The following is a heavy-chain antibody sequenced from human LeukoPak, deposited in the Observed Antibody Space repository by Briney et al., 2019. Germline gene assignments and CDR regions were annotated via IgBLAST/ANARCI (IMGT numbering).Heavy chain of an antibody. D-gene: IGHD5-18*01. CDR2: IYYSGST. V-gene: IGHV4-59*01. CDR3: ARAKSGYSLDAFDI. Sequence: SETLSLTCTVSGGSISSYYWSWIRQPPGKGLEWIGYIYYSGSTNYNPSLKSRVTISVDTSKNQFSLKLSSVTAADTAMYYCARAKSGYSLDAFDIWGQGTMVTVSS. CDR1: GGSISSYY. J-gene: IGHJ3*02.